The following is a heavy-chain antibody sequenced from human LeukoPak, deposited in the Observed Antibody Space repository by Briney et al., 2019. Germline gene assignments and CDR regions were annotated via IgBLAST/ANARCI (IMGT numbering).Heavy chain of an antibody. V-gene: IGHV3-48*04. CDR1: GFTFSSYN. J-gene: IGHJ4*02. D-gene: IGHD1-14*01. CDR3: ATDHRGKSTVAY. Sequence: GGSLRLSCAASGFTFSSYNMNWVRQAPGKGLEWVSYISVSSSTRYYADSVKGRFTISRDNAKNSLYLQMNSLRAEDTAVYYCATDHRGKSTVAYWGQGTLVTVSS. CDR2: ISVSSSTR.